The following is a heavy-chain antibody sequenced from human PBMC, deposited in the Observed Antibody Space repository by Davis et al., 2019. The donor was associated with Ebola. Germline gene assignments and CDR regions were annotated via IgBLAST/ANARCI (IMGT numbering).Heavy chain of an antibody. D-gene: IGHD4-11*01. J-gene: IGHJ5*02. CDR3: ARGRTSNSNNWFDP. CDR1: GGTFSSYT. Sequence: SVKVSCKASGGTFSSYTITWVRQAPGQGLEWMGSIIPILGIADYAQKFQGRVTITADKSTSTASMELSSLGSEDTAVYYCARGRTSNSNNWFDPWGQGTLVTVSS. V-gene: IGHV1-69*02. CDR2: IIPILGIA.